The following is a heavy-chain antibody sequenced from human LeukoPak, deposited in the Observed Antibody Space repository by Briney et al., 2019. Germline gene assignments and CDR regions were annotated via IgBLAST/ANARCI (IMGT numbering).Heavy chain of an antibody. J-gene: IGHJ6*03. CDR2: TWDDGSHN. CDR3: ARDGAFEYCSSTSCYYYYYYMDV. Sequence: GGSLRLACAASGFTFSSHGMHWVRQAPGKGLEWLAFTWDDGSHNYYADSVKGRFTNSRDNSKNTLYLQMNSLRAEDTALYYCARDGAFEYCSSTSCYYYYYYMDVWGKGTTVTVFS. CDR1: GFTFSSHG. V-gene: IGHV3-30*02. D-gene: IGHD2-2*01.